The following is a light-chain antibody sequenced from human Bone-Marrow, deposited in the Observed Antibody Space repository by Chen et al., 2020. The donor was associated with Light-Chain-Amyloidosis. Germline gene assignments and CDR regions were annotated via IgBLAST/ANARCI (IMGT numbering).Light chain of an antibody. J-gene: IGKJ4*01. CDR1: QRTLYTSNNEKY. Sequence: DILVTQSPDSLAVSLGERATIDCKSSQRTLYTSNNEKYLAWYQQKPGQPPKLLIYWASTRASGVPYRFSGSGSGTDFTLNISSLQAEDVAVYCRKQYYAPPVTFGGGTKVEI. CDR2: WAS. V-gene: IGKV4-1*01. CDR3: KQYYAPPVT.